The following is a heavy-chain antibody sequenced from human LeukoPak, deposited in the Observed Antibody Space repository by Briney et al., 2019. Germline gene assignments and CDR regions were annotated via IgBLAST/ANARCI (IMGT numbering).Heavy chain of an antibody. D-gene: IGHD2-2*02. J-gene: IGHJ4*02. CDR1: GYTFTGYY. CDR2: INPNSGGT. Sequence: ASVKGSCKASGYTFTGYYMHWVRQAPGQGLEWMGWINPNSGGTNYAQKFQGRVTMTRDTSISTAYMELSRLRSDDTAVYYCARDEGIVVVPAAIDYWGQGTLVTVSS. CDR3: ARDEGIVVVPAAIDY. V-gene: IGHV1-2*02.